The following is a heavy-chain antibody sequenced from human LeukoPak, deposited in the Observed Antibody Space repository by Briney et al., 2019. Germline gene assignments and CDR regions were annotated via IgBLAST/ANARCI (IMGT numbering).Heavy chain of an antibody. CDR1: GGSISSYY. CDR2: IYATGST. CDR3: ARENSGSYREFDY. D-gene: IGHD1-26*01. V-gene: IGHV4-59*12. J-gene: IGHJ4*02. Sequence: SETLSLTCTVSGGSISSYYWSWIRQPPGKGLEWIGYIYATGSTNYNPSLKSRVSMSVDTSKNQFSLKLSSVTAADTAVFYCARENSGSYREFDYWGQGTLVTVSS.